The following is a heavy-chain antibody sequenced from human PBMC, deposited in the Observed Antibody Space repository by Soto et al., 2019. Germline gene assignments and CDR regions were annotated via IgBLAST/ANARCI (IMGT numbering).Heavy chain of an antibody. J-gene: IGHJ6*02. CDR2: IYYIGIX. Sequence: PSETLSLTCAVSCGSISSGGYSWSWSRQPPGKCLEWIGYIYYIGIXXYNPSLKXXVTISVDTSKXQFSLXLSSVTAADTAVYYCARASPVVTDVWRQGTTVTVSS. V-gene: IGHV4-30-2*05. CDR1: CGSISSGGYS. CDR3: ARASPVVTDV.